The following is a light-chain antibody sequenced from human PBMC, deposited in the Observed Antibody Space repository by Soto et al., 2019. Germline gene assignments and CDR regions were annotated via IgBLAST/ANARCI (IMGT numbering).Light chain of an antibody. Sequence: DIQMTQSPSTLSASVGDRVTITCRASQDINRWLAWYQQKPGKAPKLLIYAASSLQSGAPSRFSGSGSGTHFTLTISSLQPEDSATYSCQQSYSNPTFGQGTKVDIK. CDR1: QDINRW. CDR2: AAS. V-gene: IGKV1-39*01. J-gene: IGKJ1*01. CDR3: QQSYSNPT.